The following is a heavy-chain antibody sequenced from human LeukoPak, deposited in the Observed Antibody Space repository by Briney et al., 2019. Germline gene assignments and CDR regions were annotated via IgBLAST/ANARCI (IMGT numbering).Heavy chain of an antibody. CDR2: INPNSGDT. V-gene: IGHV1-2*02. CDR1: GYTFTDHY. D-gene: IGHD3-22*01. CDR3: ARDDSSGDIFDY. Sequence: ASVKVSCKASGYTFTDHYIHWVRQAPGQGLEWMGWINPNSGDTNYAQKFQGRVTMTRDSSVSTAYMELNRLRSDDTAVYYCARDDSSGDIFDYWGQGTLVTVSS. J-gene: IGHJ4*02.